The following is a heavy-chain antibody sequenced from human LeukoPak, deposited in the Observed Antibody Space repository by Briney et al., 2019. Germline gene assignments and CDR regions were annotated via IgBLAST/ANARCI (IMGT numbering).Heavy chain of an antibody. V-gene: IGHV3-30*03. CDR1: GFTFSSYS. D-gene: IGHD1-26*01. J-gene: IGHJ4*02. Sequence: PGGSLRLSCAASGFTFSSYSMNWVRQAPGKGLEWVVVISYDGSNKYYADSVKGRFTISRDNSKNTLYLQMNSLRAEDTAVYYCARGSPQYSGSYYPFDYWGQGTLVTVSS. CDR3: ARGSPQYSGSYYPFDY. CDR2: ISYDGSNK.